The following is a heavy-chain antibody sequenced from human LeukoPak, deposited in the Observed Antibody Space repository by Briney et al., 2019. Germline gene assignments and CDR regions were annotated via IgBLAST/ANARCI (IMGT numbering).Heavy chain of an antibody. J-gene: IGHJ6*02. CDR3: ARADYGDYGMDV. CDR2: ITGDGVYT. V-gene: IGHV3-23*01. Sequence: GGSLRLSCVVSGLTFSNYAMTWVRQAPGKGLEWLSAITGDGVYTNYADSVKGRFTISRDNSKNTFYLQMSSLGAGDTALYYCARADYGDYGMDVWGQGTTVTVSS. D-gene: IGHD4-17*01. CDR1: GLTFSNYA.